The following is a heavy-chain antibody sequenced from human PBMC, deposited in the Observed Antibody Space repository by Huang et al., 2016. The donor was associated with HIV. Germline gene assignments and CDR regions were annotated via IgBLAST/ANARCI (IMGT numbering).Heavy chain of an antibody. CDR1: GYTFTTYG. Sequence: QVHLVQSGAEVKKPGASVKVSCKASGYTFTTYGLSWGRQAPGQGLEWMGWINTETGYTNYAQKVQGRVTMTADTSTSTAYIEVRSLRSDDTAVYYCARDFRKGHYYDSNGKRRLLYYYYMDVWGKGTTVIVSS. CDR2: INTETGYT. J-gene: IGHJ6*03. CDR3: ARDFRKGHYYDSNGKRRLLYYYYMDV. D-gene: IGHD3-22*01. V-gene: IGHV1-18*01.